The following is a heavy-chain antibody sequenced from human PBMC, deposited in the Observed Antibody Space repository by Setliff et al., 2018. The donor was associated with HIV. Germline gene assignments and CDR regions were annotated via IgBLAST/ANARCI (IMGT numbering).Heavy chain of an antibody. CDR1: EFSFSSYA. CDR2: IGSGSTPI. V-gene: IGHV3-48*04. CDR3: VRDYMWAFDY. Sequence: GGSLRLSCAASEFSFSSYAMTWVRQVPGKGLQWLSYIGSGSTPIFYADSVRGRFTISRDNTKNSLYLQMNNLRAEDTAVYYCVRDYMWAFDYWGQGTLVTVSS. D-gene: IGHD1-26*01. J-gene: IGHJ4*02.